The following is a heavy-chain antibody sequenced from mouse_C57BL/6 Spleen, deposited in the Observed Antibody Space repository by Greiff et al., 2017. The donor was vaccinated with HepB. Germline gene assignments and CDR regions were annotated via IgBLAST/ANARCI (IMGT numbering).Heavy chain of an antibody. CDR2: INYDGSST. Sequence: EVKLVESEGGLVQPGSSMKLSCTASGFTFSDYYMAWVRQVPEKGLEWVANINYDGSSTYYLDSLKSRFIISRDNAKNILYLQMSSLKSEDTATYYCARPYYYGSSGWYFDVWGTGTTVTVSS. D-gene: IGHD1-1*01. CDR1: GFTFSDYY. CDR3: ARPYYYGSSGWYFDV. V-gene: IGHV5-16*01. J-gene: IGHJ1*03.